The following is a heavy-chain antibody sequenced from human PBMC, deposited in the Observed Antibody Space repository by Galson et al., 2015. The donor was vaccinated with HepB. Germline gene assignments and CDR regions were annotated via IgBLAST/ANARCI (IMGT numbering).Heavy chain of an antibody. J-gene: IGHJ1*01. CDR2: IYYSGST. Sequence: ETLSLTCNVSGASINSYYWNWIRQSPGKGLEWIGYIYYSGSTKYNPSLKSRLTISVDMSKNQFFLNLSSVTAADTAVYYCARSITIFGVVMNWGQGTLVTVSS. CDR1: GASINSYY. V-gene: IGHV4-59*01. D-gene: IGHD3-3*01. CDR3: ARSITIFGVVMN.